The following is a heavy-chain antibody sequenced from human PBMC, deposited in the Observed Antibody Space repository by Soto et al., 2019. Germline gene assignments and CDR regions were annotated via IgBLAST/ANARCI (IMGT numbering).Heavy chain of an antibody. Sequence: QVQLVESGGGVVQPGRSLRLSCAASGFTFSSYGMHWVRQAPGKGLEWVAVIWYDGSNKYYADSVKGRFTISRDNSKNTLYLQMNSLRAEDTAVYYCARDADYGSGSYYPHYYYGMDVWGQGTTVTVSS. J-gene: IGHJ6*02. D-gene: IGHD3-10*01. CDR2: IWYDGSNK. V-gene: IGHV3-33*01. CDR3: ARDADYGSGSYYPHYYYGMDV. CDR1: GFTFSSYG.